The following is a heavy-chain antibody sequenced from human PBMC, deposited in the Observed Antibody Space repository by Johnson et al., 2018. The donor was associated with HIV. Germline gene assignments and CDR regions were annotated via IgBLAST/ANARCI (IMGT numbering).Heavy chain of an antibody. CDR2: LKSKSDGGTI. CDR3: ARDRVWFGELYAFDI. Sequence: VHLVESGGDLVKPGGSLRLSCAASGFTFSDAWMNWVRQAPGKGLEWVGRLKSKSDGGTIDYAAPVKGRFTISRDNSKNTLYLQMNSLRAEDTAVYYCARDRVWFGELYAFDIWGQGTMVTVSS. D-gene: IGHD3-10*01. V-gene: IGHV3-15*01. CDR1: GFTFSDAW. J-gene: IGHJ3*02.